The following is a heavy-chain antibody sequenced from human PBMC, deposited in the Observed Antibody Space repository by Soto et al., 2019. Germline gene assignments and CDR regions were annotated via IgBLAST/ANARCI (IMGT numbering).Heavy chain of an antibody. CDR2: IFPGDSDT. V-gene: IGHV5-51*01. J-gene: IGHJ3*02. CDR3: AAGYTTGPDAFDI. D-gene: IGHD6-13*01. CDR1: GYNFANYW. Sequence: GDSLKISCKGSGYNFANYWIGWVRQMPGKGLEWMGMIFPGDSDTKNSPSLQGQITMSVDKSDSSAYLQWRSLKASDTAMYYCAAGYTTGPDAFDIWGQGTMVTVSS.